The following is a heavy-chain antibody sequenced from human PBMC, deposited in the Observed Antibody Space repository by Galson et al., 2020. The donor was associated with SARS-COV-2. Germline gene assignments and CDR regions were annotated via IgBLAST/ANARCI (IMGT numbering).Heavy chain of an antibody. CDR2: INSGNGNT. CDR3: ARVEYSNYDRNYYYYGMDV. V-gene: IGHV1-3*01. D-gene: IGHD4-4*01. Sequence: ASVKVSCKASGFTFTSYALHWVRQAPGQRLEWMGWINSGNGNTKYSQKFQGRVTITRDTSARTAYMELSSLRAEDTAVYYCARVEYSNYDRNYYYYGMDVWGQGTTVTVSS. J-gene: IGHJ6*02. CDR1: GFTFTSYA.